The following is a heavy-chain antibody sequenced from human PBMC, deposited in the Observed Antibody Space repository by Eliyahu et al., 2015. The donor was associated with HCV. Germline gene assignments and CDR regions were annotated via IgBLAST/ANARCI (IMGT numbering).Heavy chain of an antibody. D-gene: IGHD5-12*01. CDR1: GFTFSTYW. CDR3: ARDQLGTHGYDSFDY. CDR2: IKVDGSAK. J-gene: IGHJ4*02. V-gene: IGHV3-7*01. Sequence: EVQLVESGGGLVQPGGSLRLSCAASGFTFSTYWMSWVRQGPGKGLEWVANIKVDGSAKNYVDSVKGRFTISRDNAKNSLYLQMNNLRADDTAVYYCARDQLGTHGYDSFDYWGQGTLVTVSS.